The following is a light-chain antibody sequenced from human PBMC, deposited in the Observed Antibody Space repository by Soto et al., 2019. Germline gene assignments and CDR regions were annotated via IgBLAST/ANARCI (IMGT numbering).Light chain of an antibody. CDR2: KAS. CDR1: QTISSW. Sequence: IHMTHAPSTLSVSLGDMVTITCRASQTISSWLAWYQQKPGKAPKLLIYKASILKSGVPSRFSGSGSGTEFTLTISSLQPEDFATYYCLQHRSYPVTFGQGTKVDIK. J-gene: IGKJ1*01. CDR3: LQHRSYPVT. V-gene: IGKV1-5*03.